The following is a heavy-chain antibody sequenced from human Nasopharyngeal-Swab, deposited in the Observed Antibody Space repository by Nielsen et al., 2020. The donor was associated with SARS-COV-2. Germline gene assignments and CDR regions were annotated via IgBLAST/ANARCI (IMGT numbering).Heavy chain of an antibody. CDR1: GFIFSSYG. V-gene: IGHV3-30*03. CDR3: ARGDGWYLRGYYFDY. D-gene: IGHD6-19*01. CDR2: ISYDGSNK. Sequence: GGSLRLSCAASGFIFSSYGMHWVRQAPGKGLEWVAVISYDGSNKYYADSVKGRFTISRDNSKNTLYLQMNSLRAEDTAVYYCARGDGWYLRGYYFDYWGQGTLVTVSS. J-gene: IGHJ4*02.